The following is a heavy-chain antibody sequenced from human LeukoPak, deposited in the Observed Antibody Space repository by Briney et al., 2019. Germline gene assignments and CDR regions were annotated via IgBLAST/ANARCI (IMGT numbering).Heavy chain of an antibody. V-gene: IGHV4-39*01. CDR2: IYYSGST. CDR3: ARPLSGSSSWHGDAFDI. CDR1: GGSISSSTYY. D-gene: IGHD6-13*01. Sequence: PSETLSLTCTVPGGSISSSTYYWGWIRQPPGKGLEWIGSIYYSGSTYYNASLKSRVTISADTSKNQFSLKLSSVTAADTAVYYCARPLSGSSSWHGDAFDIWGQGTMVTVSS. J-gene: IGHJ3*02.